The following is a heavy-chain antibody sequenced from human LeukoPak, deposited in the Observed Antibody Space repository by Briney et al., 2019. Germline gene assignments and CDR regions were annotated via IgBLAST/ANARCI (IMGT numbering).Heavy chain of an antibody. V-gene: IGHV3-30*02. Sequence: PGGSLRLSCAASGFAASGFTFSTFGMHWVRQAPGKGLEWVAFIRHDGSNKYYADSVKGRFTISRDDSKNTLYLQMNSLRAEDTAVYYCAKGLYAVAGTGFDYWGQGTLVTVSS. CDR1: GFTFSTFG. CDR3: AKGLYAVAGTGFDY. J-gene: IGHJ4*02. D-gene: IGHD6-19*01. CDR2: IRHDGSNK.